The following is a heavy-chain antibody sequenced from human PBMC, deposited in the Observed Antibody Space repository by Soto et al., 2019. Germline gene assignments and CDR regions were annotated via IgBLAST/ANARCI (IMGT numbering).Heavy chain of an antibody. V-gene: IGHV1-46*01. CDR2: INPSGGYT. CDR1: GYTFTSYY. Sequence: ASVKVSCKASGYTFTSYYMNWVRQAPGQGLEWLGIINPSGGYTTYAQRFLGRVTISRDNSKNTVYLQMNSLRAEDTAVYYCVRGDDWNDEASDYWGQGTLVTVSS. CDR3: VRGDDWNDEASDY. J-gene: IGHJ4*02. D-gene: IGHD1-1*01.